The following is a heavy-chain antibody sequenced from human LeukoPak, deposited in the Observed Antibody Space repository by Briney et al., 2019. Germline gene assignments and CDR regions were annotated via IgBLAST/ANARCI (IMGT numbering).Heavy chain of an antibody. D-gene: IGHD4-17*01. CDR1: GFTFGSYS. Sequence: QSGGSLRLSCAASGFTFGSYSMTWVRQAPGKGLEWVSLIDSNSNFMNYADSVKGRFTISRDNAKNSLYLQMNSLRAEDTAVYYCARDRLHYGEYEKTFDYWGQGTLVSVSS. CDR3: ARDRLHYGEYEKTFDY. CDR2: IDSNSNFM. V-gene: IGHV3-48*01. J-gene: IGHJ4*02.